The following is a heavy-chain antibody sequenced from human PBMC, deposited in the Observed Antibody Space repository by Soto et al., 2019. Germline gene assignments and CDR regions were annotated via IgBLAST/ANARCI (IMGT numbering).Heavy chain of an antibody. CDR3: AREGFYAMDV. Sequence: GGSLRLSCEVSGFTFSSYEMYWVRQAPGKWLEWVAYISSSGETVYYAGSVQGRFTISRDNAKNSLYLQMSSLGAEDTAVYYCAREGFYAMDVWGQGXTVTVSS. J-gene: IGHJ6*02. D-gene: IGHD2-2*01. CDR2: ISSSGETV. V-gene: IGHV3-48*03. CDR1: GFTFSSYE.